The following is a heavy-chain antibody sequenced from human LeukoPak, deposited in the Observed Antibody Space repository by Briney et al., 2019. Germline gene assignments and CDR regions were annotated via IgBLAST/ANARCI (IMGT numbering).Heavy chain of an antibody. CDR3: ARRGDYVPYYYGMDV. J-gene: IGHJ6*02. Sequence: ASVKVSCKASGYTFISYTMNWVRQAPGQGLEWMGWINTNTGNPTYAQGSTGRFVFSLDTSVSTAYLQISSLKAEDTAVYYCARRGDYVPYYYGMDVWGQGTTVTVSS. D-gene: IGHD4-17*01. CDR2: INTNTGNP. CDR1: GYTFISYT. V-gene: IGHV7-4-1*02.